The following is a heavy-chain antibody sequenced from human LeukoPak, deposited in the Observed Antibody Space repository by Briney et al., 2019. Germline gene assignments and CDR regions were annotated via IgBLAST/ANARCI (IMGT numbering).Heavy chain of an antibody. J-gene: IGHJ6*02. D-gene: IGHD2-15*01. Sequence: PSETLSLTCTVSGGSISSSSYYWGWIRQPPGKGLEWIGSIYYSGSTYYNPSLKSRVTISVDTSKNQFSLKLSSVTAADTAVYYCARRGRYCSGGSCYFDYYGMDVWGQGTTVTVSS. CDR2: IYYSGST. V-gene: IGHV4-39*01. CDR3: ARRGRYCSGGSCYFDYYGMDV. CDR1: GGSISSSSYY.